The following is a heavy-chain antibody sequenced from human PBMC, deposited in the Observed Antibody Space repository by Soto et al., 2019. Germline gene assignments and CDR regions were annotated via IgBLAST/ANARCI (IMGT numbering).Heavy chain of an antibody. CDR3: ARDPWGLWFGELLTRYYYGMDV. J-gene: IGHJ6*02. V-gene: IGHV3-66*01. Sequence: GGSLRLSCAASGFTVSSNYMSWVRQAPGKGLEWVSVIYSGGSTYYADSVKGRFTISRDNSKNTLYLQMNSLRAEDTAVYYCARDPWGLWFGELLTRYYYGMDVWGQGTTVTVSS. CDR1: GFTVSSNY. D-gene: IGHD3-10*01. CDR2: IYSGGST.